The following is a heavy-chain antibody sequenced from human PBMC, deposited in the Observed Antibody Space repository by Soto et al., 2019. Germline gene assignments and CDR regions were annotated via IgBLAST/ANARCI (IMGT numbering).Heavy chain of an antibody. CDR2: IWHDGGNK. D-gene: IGHD3-16*01. Sequence: HPGGSLRLSCAASGFTFSSYGMHWVRQAPGKGLEWVAFIWHDGGNKFYAESVKGRFTISRDNSKNTLYLQMTSLSAEDTAMYYCARHGDVNTGFGKDYWGQGTLVTVSS. CDR3: ARHGDVNTGFGKDY. CDR1: GFTFSSYG. V-gene: IGHV3-33*01. J-gene: IGHJ4*02.